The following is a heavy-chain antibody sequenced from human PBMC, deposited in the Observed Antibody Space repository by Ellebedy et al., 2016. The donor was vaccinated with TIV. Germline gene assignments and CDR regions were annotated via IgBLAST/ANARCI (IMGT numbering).Heavy chain of an antibody. CDR1: GFTFSSDG. J-gene: IGHJ4*02. CDR2: IRYDGTTK. CDR3: AKEARSGKFNDYGDY. V-gene: IGHV3-30*02. D-gene: IGHD2-8*01. Sequence: GESLKISCAASGFTFSSDGMHWVRQAPGKGLEWVAFIRYDGTTKYYADSVKGRFTISRDNSKNTLYLQVNSLRTEDTAVYYCAKEARSGKFNDYGDYWGQGTLVTVSS.